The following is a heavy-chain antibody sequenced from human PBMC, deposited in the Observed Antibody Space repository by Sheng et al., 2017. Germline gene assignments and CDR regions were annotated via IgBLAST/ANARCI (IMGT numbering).Heavy chain of an antibody. J-gene: IGHJ5*02. CDR3: ARAKRVSYSSSWGHNWFDP. Sequence: EVQLVESGGGLVQPGGSLRLSCAASGFSFSSYEMNWVRQAPGKGLEWVSYISGGTIYYADSVKGRFTISRDNAKNSLFLQMNSLRAEDTAVYYCARAKRVSYSSSWGHNWFDPWGQGTLVTVSS. D-gene: IGHD6-13*01. V-gene: IGHV3-48*03. CDR1: GFSFSSYE. CDR2: ISGGTI.